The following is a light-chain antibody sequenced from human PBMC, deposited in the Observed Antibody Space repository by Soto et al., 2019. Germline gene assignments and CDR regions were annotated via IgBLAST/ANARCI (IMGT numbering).Light chain of an antibody. J-gene: IGKJ1*01. CDR2: GAS. Sequence: EIVMTQSPANLSVSPGDRATLACRASQSVSSNLAWYQQKPGQAPRLLIYGASTRATGIPARFSGSGSGTEFTLTISSLQSEDFAVYYCQQYNNWPQTFGQGTKVEIK. CDR1: QSVSSN. CDR3: QQYNNWPQT. V-gene: IGKV3-15*01.